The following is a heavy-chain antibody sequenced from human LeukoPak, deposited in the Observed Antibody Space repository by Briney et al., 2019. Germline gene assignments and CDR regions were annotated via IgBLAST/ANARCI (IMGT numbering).Heavy chain of an antibody. CDR3: ASSYGSGSYYLFDY. CDR2: IIPIFGTA. D-gene: IGHD3-10*01. V-gene: IGHV1-69*05. CDR1: GGTFSSYA. Sequence: SVKVSCKASGGTFSSYAISWVRQAPGQGLEWMGGIIPIFGTANYAQKFQGRVTTTTDESTSTAYMELSSLRSEDTAVYYCASSYGSGSYYLFDYWGQGTLVTVSS. J-gene: IGHJ4*02.